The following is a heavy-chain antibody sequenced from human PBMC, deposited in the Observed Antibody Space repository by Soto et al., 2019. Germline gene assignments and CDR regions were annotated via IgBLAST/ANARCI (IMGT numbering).Heavy chain of an antibody. CDR3: ATPMALPGSDY. V-gene: IGHV3-21*01. CDR2: ISGSSNFI. Sequence: EVQLVESGGGLVKPGGSLRLSCAASGFTFSNYNINWVRQAPGRWLEWGSSISGSSNFIYYADSVKVRFTISRDNATNSLYLQMNSLRVEDTAVYYCATPMALPGSDYWGQGTLVTVSS. D-gene: IGHD3-10*01. J-gene: IGHJ4*02. CDR1: GFTFSNYN.